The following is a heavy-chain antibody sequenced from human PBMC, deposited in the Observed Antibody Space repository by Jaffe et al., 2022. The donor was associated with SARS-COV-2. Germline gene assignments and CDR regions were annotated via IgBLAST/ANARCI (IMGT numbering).Heavy chain of an antibody. Sequence: EVQLVESGGGLVQPGGSLRLSCAASGFTFSSYEMNWVRQAPGKGLEWVSYISSSGSTIYYADSVKGRFTISRDNAKNSLYLQMNSLRAEDTAVYYCARDGPRGGSYYGYWGQGTLVTVSS. CDR2: ISSSGSTI. CDR3: ARDGPRGGSYYGY. J-gene: IGHJ4*02. D-gene: IGHD1-26*01. CDR1: GFTFSSYE. V-gene: IGHV3-48*03.